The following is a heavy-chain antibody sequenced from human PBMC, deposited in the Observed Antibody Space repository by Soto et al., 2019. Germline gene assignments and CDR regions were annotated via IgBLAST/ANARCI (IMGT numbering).Heavy chain of an antibody. CDR3: AKVVGDGNDYYDP. Sequence: GGSLRLSCAASGLTFRSYAMGWVRQAPGKGLEWVSGISGNGGSTYYADSVKGRFTISRDTSKNTLYLQMDSLGAEDTAIYYCAKVVGDGNDYYDPWGQGTLVTVSS. CDR1: GLTFRSYA. V-gene: IGHV3-23*01. CDR2: ISGNGGST. J-gene: IGHJ5*02. D-gene: IGHD3-22*01.